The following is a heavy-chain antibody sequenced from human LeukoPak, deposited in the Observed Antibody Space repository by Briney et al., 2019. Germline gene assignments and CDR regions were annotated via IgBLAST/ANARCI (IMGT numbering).Heavy chain of an antibody. CDR3: ARDAGYGDYVFDY. D-gene: IGHD4-17*01. CDR2: IYSGGST. J-gene: IGHJ4*02. CDR1: GFTVSSNY. V-gene: IGHV3-53*01. Sequence: GGSLRLSCAASGFTVSSNYMSWVRQAPGKGLEWVSVIYSGGSTYYADSVKGRFTISRDNSKNTLYLQMNSLRAEDTAVYYCARDAGYGDYVFDYWGQGTLVTVSS.